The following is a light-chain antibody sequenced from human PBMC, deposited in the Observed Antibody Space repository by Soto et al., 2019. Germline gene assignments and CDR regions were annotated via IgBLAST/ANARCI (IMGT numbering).Light chain of an antibody. CDR1: QGVRSD. Sequence: EIAMTQSPDTLSVSPGDRATLSCRASQGVRSDLAWYQQKAGQSPRLLIYGASTRAAETPARFSGRGSETEFTLTISSLQSEDFAVYYCQQYSKWPLTFGGGTKV. V-gene: IGKV3-15*01. CDR3: QQYSKWPLT. CDR2: GAS. J-gene: IGKJ4*01.